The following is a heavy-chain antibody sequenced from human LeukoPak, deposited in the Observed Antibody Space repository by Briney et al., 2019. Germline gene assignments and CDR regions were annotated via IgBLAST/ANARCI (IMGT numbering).Heavy chain of an antibody. CDR3: ARSHSGTWGDN. CDR1: GGSISSSSYH. V-gene: IGHV4-39*07. Sequence: SETLSLTCTVSGGSISSSSYHWGWIRQPPGKGLEWIGNIYCGGSTYSNPSLKSRVTISVDTSKNQFSLRLSSVTAADTAVYYCARSHSGTWGDNWGQGTLVTVSS. CDR2: IYCGGST. J-gene: IGHJ4*02. D-gene: IGHD5-12*01.